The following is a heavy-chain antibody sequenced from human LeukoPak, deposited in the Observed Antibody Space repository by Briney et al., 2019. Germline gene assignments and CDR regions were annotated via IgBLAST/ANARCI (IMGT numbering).Heavy chain of an antibody. J-gene: IGHJ6*02. CDR3: ARFSAFNFIAAAGTDYYYYGMDV. Sequence: GGSLRLSCAASGFTFSSYGMHWVRQAPGKGLDWVAVISYDGSNKYYADSVKGRFTISRDNSKNTLYLQMNSLRAEDTAVYYCARFSAFNFIAAAGTDYYYYGMDVWGQGTTVTVSS. CDR2: ISYDGSNK. D-gene: IGHD6-13*01. V-gene: IGHV3-30*03. CDR1: GFTFSSYG.